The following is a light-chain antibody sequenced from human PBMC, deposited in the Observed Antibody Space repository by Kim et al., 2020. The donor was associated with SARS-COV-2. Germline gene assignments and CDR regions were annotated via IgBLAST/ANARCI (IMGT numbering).Light chain of an antibody. Sequence: SSELTQDPAVSVALGQTLRITCQGHSLRNYFASWYQQKPGQAPVLVIYGKNNRPSGIPDRFSGSTSGNTASLTITGAQAEDEADYYCNSRDSSGNHLVFG. J-gene: IGLJ3*02. CDR2: GKN. CDR1: SLRNYF. CDR3: NSRDSSGNHLV. V-gene: IGLV3-19*01.